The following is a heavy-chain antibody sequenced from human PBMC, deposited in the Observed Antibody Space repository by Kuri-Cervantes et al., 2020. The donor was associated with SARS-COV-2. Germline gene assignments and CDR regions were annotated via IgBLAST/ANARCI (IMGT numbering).Heavy chain of an antibody. CDR2: IIPILGIA. CDR1: GGTFSSYA. CDR3: ATQYNWNGPLSYGLDV. J-gene: IGHJ6*02. Sequence: SVKVSCKASGGTFSSYAISWVRQAPGQGLEWMGRIIPILGIANYAQKFQGRVTITADKSTSTAYMELSSLRSEDTAVYYCATQYNWNGPLSYGLDVWGQGTAVTVSS. D-gene: IGHD1-20*01. V-gene: IGHV1-69*04.